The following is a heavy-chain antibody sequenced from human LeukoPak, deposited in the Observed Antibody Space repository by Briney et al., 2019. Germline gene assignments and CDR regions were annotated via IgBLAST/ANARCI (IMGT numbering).Heavy chain of an antibody. CDR2: IYDDGST. CDR1: GFTVSSMY. CDR3: ARDLGYYFDC. J-gene: IGHJ4*02. Sequence: PGGSLRLSCAASGFTVSSMYMTWVRQAPGKGLEWVSLIYDDGSTYYADSVRGRFTISRHNSKNTLYLQMNSLRAEDTAVYYCARDLGYYFDCWGQGTLVTVSS. V-gene: IGHV3-53*04. D-gene: IGHD3-16*01.